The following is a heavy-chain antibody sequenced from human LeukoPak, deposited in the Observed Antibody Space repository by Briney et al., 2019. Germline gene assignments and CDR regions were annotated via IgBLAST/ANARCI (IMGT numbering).Heavy chain of an antibody. CDR3: TRMTTGHDY. D-gene: IGHD4-17*01. CDR1: GVSFDDYY. Sequence: SETLSLTCAVSGVSFDDYYWSWVRQTPGKGLEWIGEINHSGYTNDSPSLKSRVTLSIDTSRKQFSLNLRSVTVADAGIYYCTRMTTGHDYWGQGTLVTVSP. CDR2: INHSGYT. J-gene: IGHJ4*02. V-gene: IGHV4-34*01.